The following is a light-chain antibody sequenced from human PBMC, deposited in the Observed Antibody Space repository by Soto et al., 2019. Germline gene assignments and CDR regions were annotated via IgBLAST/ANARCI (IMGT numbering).Light chain of an antibody. CDR1: QSVSSSY. V-gene: IGKV3-20*01. J-gene: IGKJ4*01. Sequence: EIVLTQSPGTLSLSPGERATLSCRASQSVSSSYLAWYQQKPGQAPRLLIYGASSRATGIPDSFSGSGSETYFTLTISRLVSEDFAVYYCQQYGSSSLTYGGGTKVEMK. CDR3: QQYGSSSLT. CDR2: GAS.